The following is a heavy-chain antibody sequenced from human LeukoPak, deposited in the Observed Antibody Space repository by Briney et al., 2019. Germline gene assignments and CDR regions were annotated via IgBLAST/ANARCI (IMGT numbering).Heavy chain of an antibody. J-gene: IGHJ4*02. CDR1: GFSFNDAW. CDR3: TTDPHSGYCSGVSCYPYDY. Sequence: MPGGSLRLSCAASGFSFNDAWMSWVRQAPGKGLEWVGRIKSDTDGETTDYAAPVKGRFTISRDDSGNTLYLQMTTLKTEDTALYYCTTDPHSGYCSGVSCYPYDYWGQGTLVTVSS. D-gene: IGHD2-15*01. V-gene: IGHV3-15*01. CDR2: IKSDTDGETT.